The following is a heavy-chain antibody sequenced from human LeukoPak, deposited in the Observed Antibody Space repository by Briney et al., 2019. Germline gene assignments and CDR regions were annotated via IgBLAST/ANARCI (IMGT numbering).Heavy chain of an antibody. Sequence: GRSLRLSCAVSGLTFSEYWMHWVRQAAGKGLVWVAGISKDGGSTEYADFVKGRCTISRDNAKNTLYLQMNSLTVDDTAVYYCTSGIGTYDYWGRGAQVTVSS. D-gene: IGHD1-14*01. CDR2: ISKDGGST. V-gene: IGHV3-74*03. CDR3: TSGIGTYDY. J-gene: IGHJ4*02. CDR1: GLTFSEYW.